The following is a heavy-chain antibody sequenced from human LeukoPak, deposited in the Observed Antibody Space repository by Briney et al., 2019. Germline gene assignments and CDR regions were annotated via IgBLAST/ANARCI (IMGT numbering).Heavy chain of an antibody. V-gene: IGHV1-2*02. CDR2: INPNSGGT. J-gene: IGHJ4*02. CDR3: ARGRLLRFLECFPNY. Sequence: ASVKVSCKASGYTFTGYYMHWVRQAPGQGLEWMGWINPNSGGTNYAKKFQGRVTMTRDTSISTAYMELSRLRSDDTAVYYCARGRLLRFLECFPNYWAQETLVTVSS. CDR1: GYTFTGYY. D-gene: IGHD3-3*01.